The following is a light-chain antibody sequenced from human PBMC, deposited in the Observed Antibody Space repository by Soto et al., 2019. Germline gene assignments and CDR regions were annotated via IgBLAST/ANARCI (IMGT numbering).Light chain of an antibody. V-gene: IGKV1-12*01. CDR2: AAS. CDR3: QQANSFTRT. J-gene: IGKJ1*01. CDR1: QDIRSR. Sequence: DIQMTQSRASVSASVGDRVTITCRASQDIRSRLAWYQQKPGKAPNLLIFAASSLQSGVPSRFSGSGSGTDFTLSINSLQPEDFATYYCQQANSFTRTFGQGTKVEIK.